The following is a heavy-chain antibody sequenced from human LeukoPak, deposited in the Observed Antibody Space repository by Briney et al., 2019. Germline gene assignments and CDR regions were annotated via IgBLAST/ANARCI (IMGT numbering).Heavy chain of an antibody. J-gene: IGHJ4*02. CDR3: AKAPRDSSGYFLFCFDY. CDR1: GFSFGNYA. V-gene: IGHV3-23*01. Sequence: GGSLRLSCATSGFSFGNYAMNWVRQAPGKGLEWVSGISASGGNTYYADSVKGRFTISRDNSKNTLYLQMNSLRAEDTAVYYCAKAPRDSSGYFLFCFDYWGQGTLVTVSS. CDR2: ISASGGNT. D-gene: IGHD3-22*01.